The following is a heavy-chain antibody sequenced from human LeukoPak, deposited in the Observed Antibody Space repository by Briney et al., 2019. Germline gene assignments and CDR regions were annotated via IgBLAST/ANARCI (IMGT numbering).Heavy chain of an antibody. D-gene: IGHD3-16*02. CDR2: IYSGGST. CDR3: ASDVRLSSKYYYYGMDV. J-gene: IGHJ6*02. V-gene: IGHV3-66*01. CDR1: GFTFSDYY. Sequence: GGSLRLSCAASGFTFSDYYMSWIRQAPGKGLEWVSVIYSGGSTYYADSVKGRFAISRDNSKNTLYLQMNSLRAEDTAVYYCASDVRLSSKYYYYGMDVWGQGTTVTVSS.